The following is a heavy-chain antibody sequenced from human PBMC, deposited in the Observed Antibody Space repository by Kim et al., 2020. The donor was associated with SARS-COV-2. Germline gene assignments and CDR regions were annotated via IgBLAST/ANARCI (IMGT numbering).Heavy chain of an antibody. Sequence: GGSLRLSCAASGFIFSDHYMDWVRQAPGKGLEWVGRSRNKANSYTTEYAASVKGRFTISRDDSKNSLYLQMNSLKTEDTAVYYCTYSGTYYPSYWGQGT. D-gene: IGHD1-26*01. J-gene: IGHJ4*02. V-gene: IGHV3-72*01. CDR3: TYSGTYYPSY. CDR1: GFIFSDHY. CDR2: SRNKANSYTT.